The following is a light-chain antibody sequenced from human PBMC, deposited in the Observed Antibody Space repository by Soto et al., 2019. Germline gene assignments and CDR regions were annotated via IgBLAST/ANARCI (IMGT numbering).Light chain of an antibody. CDR2: DVS. CDR1: SSDVGDYNF. Sequence: QSVLTQPASVSGSPGQSITISCTGTSSDVGDYNFVSWYQQYPGKAPKLMIYDVSHRPSGVSNRFSGSKSGNTASLTISGLQPDDEADYYCCSYTSSVVFGGGTKVTVL. V-gene: IGLV2-14*01. CDR3: CSYTSSVV. J-gene: IGLJ2*01.